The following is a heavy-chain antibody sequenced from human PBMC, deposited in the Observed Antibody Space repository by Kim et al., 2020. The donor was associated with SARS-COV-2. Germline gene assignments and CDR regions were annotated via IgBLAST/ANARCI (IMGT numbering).Heavy chain of an antibody. D-gene: IGHD3-16*02. J-gene: IGHJ6*02. Sequence: SETLSLTCTVSNGSITSGRYFWAWVRQPPGRGLEWLGSLYYSGSTYYKPSLKSRVTISIDTSTNQLSLALSSVTAADAAVYYCAGINREMTSYLYYYAMDVWGQGTPVTVSS. CDR1: NGSITSGRYF. CDR2: LYYSGST. V-gene: IGHV4-39*01. CDR3: AGINREMTSYLYYYAMDV.